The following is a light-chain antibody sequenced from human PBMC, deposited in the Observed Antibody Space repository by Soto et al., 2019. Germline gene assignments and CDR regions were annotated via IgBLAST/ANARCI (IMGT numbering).Light chain of an antibody. Sequence: DIQMTQSPSTLSASVGDRVTITCRASQSISTWLAWYQQKPGKAPKVLIYKASSLESGVPSRFSGSGSETEFTLTISSLQPDDFATYYGQQYNSYPWTFGQGTKVEIK. J-gene: IGKJ1*01. CDR3: QQYNSYPWT. CDR2: KAS. V-gene: IGKV1-5*03. CDR1: QSISTW.